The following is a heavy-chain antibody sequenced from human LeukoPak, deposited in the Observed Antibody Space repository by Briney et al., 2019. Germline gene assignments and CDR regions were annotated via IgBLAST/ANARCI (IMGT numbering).Heavy chain of an antibody. CDR3: ARARSVSYHRYFEY. CDR2: ISRSGSAI. CDR1: GFTFSTYE. D-gene: IGHD1-26*01. Sequence: GGSLRLSCAASGFTFSTYEMNWVRQAPGKGLEWVSYISRSGSAIYYADSVKGRFTISRDNAKNSLYLQMNSLRAEDTAVYYCARARSVSYHRYFEYWGQGTLVTLSS. J-gene: IGHJ4*02. V-gene: IGHV3-48*03.